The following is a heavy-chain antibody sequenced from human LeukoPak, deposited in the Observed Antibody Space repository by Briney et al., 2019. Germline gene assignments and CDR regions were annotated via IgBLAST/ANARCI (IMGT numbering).Heavy chain of an antibody. Sequence: PSETLSLTCTVSDGSISSSSYYWGWIRQPPGTGLDWIGSINYSGSTYYNPSLKSRVTISVDTSKNQFSLKLSSVTAADTAVYYCARWGTDYDSSGYPSDAFDIWGQGTMVTVSS. D-gene: IGHD3-22*01. V-gene: IGHV4-39*07. J-gene: IGHJ3*02. CDR2: INYSGST. CDR1: DGSISSSSYY. CDR3: ARWGTDYDSSGYPSDAFDI.